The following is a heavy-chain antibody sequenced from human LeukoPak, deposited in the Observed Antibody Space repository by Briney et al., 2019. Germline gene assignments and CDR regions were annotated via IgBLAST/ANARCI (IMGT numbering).Heavy chain of an antibody. Sequence: VSLRFSCTASGYTFTSYDISWVRQATGQGLEWMGWMNPNSGNTGYAQKFQGRVTMTRNTSISTAYMELSSLRSEDTAVYYCARAPIVVVPAAIWFDPWGQGTLVTVSS. V-gene: IGHV1-8*01. D-gene: IGHD2-2*01. CDR1: GYTFTSYD. J-gene: IGHJ5*02. CDR3: ARAPIVVVPAAIWFDP. CDR2: MNPNSGNT.